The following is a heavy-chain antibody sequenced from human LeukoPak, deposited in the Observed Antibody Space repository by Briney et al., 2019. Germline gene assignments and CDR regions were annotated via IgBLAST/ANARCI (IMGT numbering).Heavy chain of an antibody. CDR1: GITFSSHA. CDR2: ISGSGGHT. Sequence: PGGSLRLSCAASGITFSSHAMSWGRHAPGPGLELVSLISGSGGHTYYGDSVKGRFTISRDNSTNRLYLQMNSLRPEDTAVYYCAKGGAATMRDGYNYYYYYMEVWGRGTTVTVSS. V-gene: IGHV3-23*01. D-gene: IGHD5-24*01. CDR3: AKGGAATMRDGYNYYYYYMEV. J-gene: IGHJ6*03.